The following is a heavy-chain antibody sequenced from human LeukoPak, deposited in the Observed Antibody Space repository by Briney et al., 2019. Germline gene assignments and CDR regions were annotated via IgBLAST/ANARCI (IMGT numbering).Heavy chain of an antibody. CDR1: GYTFTAYY. D-gene: IGHD3-10*01. Sequence: ASVKVSCKTSGYTFTAYYMHWVRQAPGQGLEWMGWINPNSGGTNYAQKFQGRVTMTRDTSISTAYMELSRLRSDDTAVYYCASSRITMVRGVILNPTNFDYWGQGTLVTVSS. CDR3: ASSRITMVRGVILNPTNFDY. CDR2: INPNSGGT. J-gene: IGHJ4*02. V-gene: IGHV1-2*02.